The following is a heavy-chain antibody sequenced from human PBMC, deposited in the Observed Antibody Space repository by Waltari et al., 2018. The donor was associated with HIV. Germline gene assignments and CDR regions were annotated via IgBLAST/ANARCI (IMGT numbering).Heavy chain of an antibody. Sequence: GRLVEPGVAVSRLGRPRGLAFPASGFFFRGRVGHWARQAPGRGLEWVARTSHDGGSRYYADSVEGRFTISRDNSRNTVYLNMDSLRVEDTGVYYCARAACGGDCSYTLRWGLGTLVTVSS. CDR1: GFFFRGRV. J-gene: IGHJ1*01. CDR2: TSHDGGSR. D-gene: IGHD2-21*02. V-gene: IGHV3-30*12. CDR3: ARAACGGDCSYTLR.